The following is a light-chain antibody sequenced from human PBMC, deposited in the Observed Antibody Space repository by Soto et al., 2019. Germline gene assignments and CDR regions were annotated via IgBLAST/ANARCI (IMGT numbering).Light chain of an antibody. CDR3: QQSITMPIT. J-gene: IGKJ5*01. CDR1: QSINNY. V-gene: IGKV1-39*01. CDR2: SAS. Sequence: DIRSTQSPASLSFCVLDRVTITCRASQSINNYLNWYLQRPGQAPKLLIRSASTLQRGVPSRFSGSVSRTEFTLTIADLQPDDFGTYYCQQSITMPITFGHGTRLEIK.